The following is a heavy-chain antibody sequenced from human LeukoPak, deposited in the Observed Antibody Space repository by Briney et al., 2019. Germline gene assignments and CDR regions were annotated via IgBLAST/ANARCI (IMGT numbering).Heavy chain of an antibody. J-gene: IGHJ4*02. CDR1: GFTFSSYA. CDR2: ISGSGGST. Sequence: GGSLRLSCAASGFTFSSYAMSWVRQAPGKGLEWVPAISGSGGSTYYADSVKGRFPISRDNSKNTLYLQMNSLRAEDTAVYYCAKEGYCSGGSCYENWGQGTLVTVSS. D-gene: IGHD2-15*01. V-gene: IGHV3-23*01. CDR3: AKEGYCSGGSCYEN.